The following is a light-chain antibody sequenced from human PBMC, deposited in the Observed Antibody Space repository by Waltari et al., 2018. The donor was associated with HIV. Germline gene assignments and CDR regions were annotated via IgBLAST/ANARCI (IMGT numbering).Light chain of an antibody. CDR3: MQALQNPL. J-gene: IGKJ2*01. V-gene: IGKV2-28*01. CDR2: LGS. CDR1: QNLLYNNGYNY. Sequence: ETVVTQSPLSLPVTPGEPASISCRSSQNLLYNNGYNYLDWYLQKPGQPPQVLIYLGSYRASGVPERFRGRGSGTDFTLKISRVEAEDGGVEYCMQALQNPLFGQGTKLEIK.